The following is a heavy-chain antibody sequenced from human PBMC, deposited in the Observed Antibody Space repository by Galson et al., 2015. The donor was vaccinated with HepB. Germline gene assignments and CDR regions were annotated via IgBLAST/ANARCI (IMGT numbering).Heavy chain of an antibody. V-gene: IGHV3-23*01. J-gene: IGHJ6*02. CDR3: AKVLSRKLGRGHYYYYGMDV. CDR2: ISGSGGST. D-gene: IGHD7-27*01. CDR1: GFTFSSYA. Sequence: SLRLSCAASGFTFSSYAMSWVRQAPGKGLEWVSAISGSGGSTYYADSVKGRFTISRDNSKNTLYLQMNSLRAEDTAVYYCAKVLSRKLGRGHYYYYGMDVWGQGTTVTVSS.